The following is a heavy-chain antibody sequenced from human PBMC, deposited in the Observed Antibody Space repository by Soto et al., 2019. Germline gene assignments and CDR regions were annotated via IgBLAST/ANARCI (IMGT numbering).Heavy chain of an antibody. Sequence: QVQLQESGPGLVKPSETLSLICPVSNDSITNYYWNWIRQPPGKGLEWIGYLSHTGITNYNPSLRGRVTISGDTSKNQFSLRLSSVTAADTATYYCARESEMVLSDLYYFDYWGRGTLVTVSS. CDR1: NDSITNYY. V-gene: IGHV4-59*01. CDR2: LSHTGIT. J-gene: IGHJ4*02. D-gene: IGHD2-8*01. CDR3: ARESEMVLSDLYYFDY.